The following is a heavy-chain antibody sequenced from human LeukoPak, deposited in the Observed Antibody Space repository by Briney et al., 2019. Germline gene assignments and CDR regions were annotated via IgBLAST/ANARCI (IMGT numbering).Heavy chain of an antibody. J-gene: IGHJ4*03. V-gene: IGHV1-69*04. CDR2: IIPILGIA. CDR1: GGTFSSYA. Sequence: ASVKVSCKASGGTFSSYAISWVRQAPGQGLEWMGRIIPILGIANYAQKFQGRVTITADKSTSTAYMELSSLRSEDTAVYYCARSFGGVIVFLDYWGQGTTVTVSA. D-gene: IGHD3-16*02. CDR3: ARSFGGVIVFLDY.